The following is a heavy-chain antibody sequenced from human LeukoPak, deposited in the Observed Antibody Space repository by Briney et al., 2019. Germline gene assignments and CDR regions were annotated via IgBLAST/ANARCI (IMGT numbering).Heavy chain of an antibody. CDR1: GGSFSGYY. J-gene: IGHJ5*02. V-gene: IGHV4-34*01. CDR2: INHSGST. Sequence: SETLSLTCAVYGGSFSGYYWSWIRQPPGKGLEWIGEINHSGSTNYNPSLKSRVTISVDTSKNQFSLKLSSVTAAGTAVYYCARHRRYDFWSGYSHNWFDPWGQGTLVTVSS. D-gene: IGHD3-3*01. CDR3: ARHRRYDFWSGYSHNWFDP.